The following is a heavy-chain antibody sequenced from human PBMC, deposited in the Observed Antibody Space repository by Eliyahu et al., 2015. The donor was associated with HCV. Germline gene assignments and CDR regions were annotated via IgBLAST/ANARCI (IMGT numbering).Heavy chain of an antibody. CDR2: ISSSSIYI. Sequence: EVQLVESGGGLVKPGGSLRLSCAASGFTFSSYSXNWVRQAPGKGLEWVSSISSSSIYIYYADSVKGRFTISRDNAKNSLSLQMNSLRAEDTAVYYCARVHTAMVRGGYYYYYGMDVWGQGTTVTVSS. V-gene: IGHV3-21*01. D-gene: IGHD5-18*01. CDR3: ARVHTAMVRGGYYYYYGMDV. CDR1: GFTFSSYS. J-gene: IGHJ6*02.